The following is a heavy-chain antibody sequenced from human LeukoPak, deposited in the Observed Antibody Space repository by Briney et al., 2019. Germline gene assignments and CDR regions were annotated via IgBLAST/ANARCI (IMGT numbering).Heavy chain of an antibody. D-gene: IGHD1-26*01. CDR1: GGTFSSYA. CDR3: ARGPYSGSYHGHYFDY. J-gene: IGHJ4*02. CDR2: IIPILGIA. V-gene: IGHV1-69*04. Sequence: ASVKVSCKASGGTFSSYAISWVRQAPGQGLEWMGRIIPILGIANYAQKFQGRVTITADKSTSTAYMELSSLRSEDTAVYYCARGPYSGSYHGHYFDYWGQGTLVTVSS.